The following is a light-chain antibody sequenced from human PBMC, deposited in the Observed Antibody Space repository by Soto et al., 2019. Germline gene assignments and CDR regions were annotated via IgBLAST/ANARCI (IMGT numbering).Light chain of an antibody. CDR3: QQYGSSPLIT. CDR1: QRLSASD. Sequence: EIVLSQSLGTLSLSPGQRATLSCRASQRLSASDIAWYQQKPGQAPKFLIYGVSSRATGIPDRFSGSGSGTDFTLTISRLEPEDFAVYHCQQYGSSPLITFGQGTRLEIK. V-gene: IGKV3-20*01. J-gene: IGKJ5*01. CDR2: GVS.